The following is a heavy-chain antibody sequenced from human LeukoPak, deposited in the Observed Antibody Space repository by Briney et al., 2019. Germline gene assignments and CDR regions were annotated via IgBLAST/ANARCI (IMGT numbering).Heavy chain of an antibody. J-gene: IGHJ6*02. Sequence: PGGSLRLSCAASGFTFSSYAMSWGRQAPGKGLEWVSAISGSGGSTYYADSVKGRFTISRDNPKTTLYLQMKTLRAEDTAVYYCAKVFPGGYYDILTGYMALHYYYGMDVWGQGTTVTVSS. CDR3: AKVFPGGYYDILTGYMALHYYYGMDV. CDR2: ISGSGGST. V-gene: IGHV3-23*01. D-gene: IGHD3-9*01. CDR1: GFTFSSYA.